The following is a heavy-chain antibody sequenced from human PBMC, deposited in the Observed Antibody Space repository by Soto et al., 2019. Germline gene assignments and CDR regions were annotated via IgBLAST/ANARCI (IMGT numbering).Heavy chain of an antibody. D-gene: IGHD2-2*01. CDR2: IYSGGST. J-gene: IGHJ6*02. Sequence: GGSLRLSCAASGFTVSSNYMSWVRQAPGKGLEWVSVIYSGGSTYYADSVKGRFTISRDNSKNTLYLQMNSLRAEDTAVYYCARSDGTSSYYYYGMDVWGQGTTVTVSS. CDR3: ARSDGTSSYYYYGMDV. CDR1: GFTVSSNY. V-gene: IGHV3-53*01.